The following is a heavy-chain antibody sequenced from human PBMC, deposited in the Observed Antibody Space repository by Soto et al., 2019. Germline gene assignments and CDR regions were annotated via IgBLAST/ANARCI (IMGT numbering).Heavy chain of an antibody. Sequence: TSETLSLTCTVSGGSISSYYWSWIRQPAGKGLEWIGRIYTSGSTNYDPSLKSRVTMSVDTSKNQFSLKLSSVTAADTAVYYCAKNTEDYYYYYGMDVWGQGTTVTVSS. J-gene: IGHJ6*02. CDR3: AKNTEDYYYYYGMDV. CDR1: GGSISSYY. V-gene: IGHV4-4*07. D-gene: IGHD5-18*01. CDR2: IYTSGST.